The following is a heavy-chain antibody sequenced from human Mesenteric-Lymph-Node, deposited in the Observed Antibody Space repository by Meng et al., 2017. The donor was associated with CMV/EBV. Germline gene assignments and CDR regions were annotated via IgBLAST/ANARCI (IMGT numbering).Heavy chain of an antibody. Sequence: GESLKISCAASGFTFSSYWMSWVRQAPGKGLEWVANIKQDGSEKYYVDSVKGRFTISRDNAKNSLYLQMNSLRAEDTAVYYCAREGDSSSWSDFDYWGQGALVTVSS. CDR1: GFTFSSYW. CDR2: IKQDGSEK. J-gene: IGHJ4*02. V-gene: IGHV3-7*01. CDR3: AREGDSSSWSDFDY. D-gene: IGHD6-13*01.